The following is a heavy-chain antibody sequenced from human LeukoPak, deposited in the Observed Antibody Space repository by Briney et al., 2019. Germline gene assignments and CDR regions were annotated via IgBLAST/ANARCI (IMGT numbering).Heavy chain of an antibody. CDR1: GDSFSGYF. V-gene: IGHV4-59*01. J-gene: IGHJ4*02. Sequence: PSETLSLTWTVSGDSFSGYFWNWIRQVPGKGLEWIGYMYYSGSTKYNPSLKSRVTISVDTSKNQFSLKLTSVTAADTAVYYCARGGITIFGVTIEGFDYWGPGTLVTVSS. D-gene: IGHD3-3*01. CDR3: ARGGITIFGVTIEGFDY. CDR2: MYYSGST.